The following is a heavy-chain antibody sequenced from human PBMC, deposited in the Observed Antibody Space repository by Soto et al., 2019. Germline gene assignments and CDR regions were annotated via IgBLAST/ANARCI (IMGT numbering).Heavy chain of an antibody. D-gene: IGHD6-13*01. CDR2: MNPNSGNT. J-gene: IGHJ5*02. CDR3: ARERSAAGAGWFEP. CDR1: GYTFTSYD. V-gene: IGHV1-8*01. Sequence: QVQLVQSGAEVKKPGASVKVSCKASGYTFTSYDINWVRQATGQGLEWMGWMNPNSGNTDYAQKFQGRVTMTRNTSISTAYMELSSLRSEDTAVYYCARERSAAGAGWFEPCGQGTLVTVSS.